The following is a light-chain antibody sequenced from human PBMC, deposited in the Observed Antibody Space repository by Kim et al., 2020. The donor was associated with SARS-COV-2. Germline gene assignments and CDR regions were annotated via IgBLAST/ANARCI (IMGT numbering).Light chain of an antibody. CDR3: NSRDSNGNHLV. CDR2: GKN. V-gene: IGLV3-19*01. CDR1: SLRSYY. Sequence: SSELTQDPAVSVALGQTVRITCQGDSLRSYYASWYQKKPGQAPVLVIYGKNNRPSGIPGRFSGSSSRNTASLTITGAQAEAEADYYFNSRDSNGNHLVF. J-gene: IGLJ1*01.